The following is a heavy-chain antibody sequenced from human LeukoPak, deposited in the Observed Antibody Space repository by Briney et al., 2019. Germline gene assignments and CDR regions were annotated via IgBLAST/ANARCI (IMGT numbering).Heavy chain of an antibody. CDR3: ARSIGLTGGGVDV. CDR2: ITDSGNTI. J-gene: IGHJ6*02. D-gene: IGHD3-9*01. CDR1: GFTFSDYN. V-gene: IGHV3-11*01. Sequence: GGSLRLSCAASGFTFSDYNMNWVRQAPGKGLEWVSYITDSGNTIHYADSVKGRFTISRDNAKNSLYLQMNSLRAEDTAVYYCARSIGLTGGGVDVWGQGATVTVSS.